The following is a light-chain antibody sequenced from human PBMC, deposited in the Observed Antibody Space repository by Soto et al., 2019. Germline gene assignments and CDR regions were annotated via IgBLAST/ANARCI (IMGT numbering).Light chain of an antibody. V-gene: IGLV2-11*01. Sequence: QSVLTQPRSVSGSPGQSVTISCTGTSSDVGGYNFVSWYQQHPGKAPKLMIYDVSKRPSGVPDHFSGSTSGNTASLTISGLQAEDEADYYYCSYAGTYTYGFGTGTKVTVL. CDR1: SSDVGGYNF. CDR2: DVS. CDR3: CSYAGTYTYG. J-gene: IGLJ1*01.